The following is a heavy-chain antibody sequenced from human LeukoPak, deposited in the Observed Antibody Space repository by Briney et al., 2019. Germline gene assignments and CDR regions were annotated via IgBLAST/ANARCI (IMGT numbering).Heavy chain of an antibody. CDR3: AKASAMIVVVSKHFDY. V-gene: IGHV3-7*03. J-gene: IGHJ4*02. CDR2: IQQDGRET. Sequence: GGSLRLSCAASGFTFTTYWMSWVRQAPGKGLEWVANIQQDGRETYYVDSVKGRFTISRDNSKNTLYLQMNSLRAEDTAVYYCAKASAMIVVVSKHFDYWGQGTLVTVSS. D-gene: IGHD3-22*01. CDR1: GFTFTTYW.